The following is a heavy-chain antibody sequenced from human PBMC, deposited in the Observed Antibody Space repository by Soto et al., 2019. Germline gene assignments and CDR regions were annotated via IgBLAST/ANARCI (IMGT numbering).Heavy chain of an antibody. CDR1: GGTFSSYT. J-gene: IGHJ6*03. CDR2: IIPILGIA. Sequence: QVQLVQSGAEVKKPGSSVKVSCKASGGTFSSYTISWVRQAPGQGLEWMGRIIPILGIANYAQKFQGRVTITADKSTSTAYMELSSLRSEDTAVYYCARDRFYDFWSGTGNYYYMDVWGKGTTVTVSS. V-gene: IGHV1-69*08. CDR3: ARDRFYDFWSGTGNYYYMDV. D-gene: IGHD3-3*01.